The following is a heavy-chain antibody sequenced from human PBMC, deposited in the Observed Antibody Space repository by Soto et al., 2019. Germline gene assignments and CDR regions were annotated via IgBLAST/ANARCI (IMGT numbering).Heavy chain of an antibody. D-gene: IGHD2-15*01. J-gene: IGHJ1*01. Sequence: QVQLVQSGAEVKKPGSSVKVSCKASGGTFSSYAISWVRQAPGQGLEWMGGIIPIFGTANYAQKFQGRVTNTADESTSTAYMERSSLRAEDTAVYYCASYRASYCSGGSCYAPRDFQHWGQGTLVPVSS. CDR3: ASYRASYCSGGSCYAPRDFQH. V-gene: IGHV1-69*01. CDR1: GGTFSSYA. CDR2: IIPIFGTA.